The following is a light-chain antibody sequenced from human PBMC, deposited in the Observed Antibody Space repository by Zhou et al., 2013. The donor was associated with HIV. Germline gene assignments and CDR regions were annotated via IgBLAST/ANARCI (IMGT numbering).Light chain of an antibody. J-gene: IGKJ4*01. CDR1: QSISSY. CDR3: QQYKIYPLT. V-gene: IGKV1-39*01. Sequence: DIQMTQSPSSLSASVGDRVTITCRASQSISSYLNWYQQRPGKAPELLIYSASSLQSGVPSRFSGSGYGTDFTLTISNLQPEDIASYYCQQYKIYPLTFGGGTKVEIK. CDR2: SAS.